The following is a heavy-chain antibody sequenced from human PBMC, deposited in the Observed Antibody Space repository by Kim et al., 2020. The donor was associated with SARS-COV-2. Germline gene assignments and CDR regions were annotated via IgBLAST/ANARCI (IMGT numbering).Heavy chain of an antibody. CDR2: SK. V-gene: IGHV3-74*03. CDR3: ARGNHFGMDV. D-gene: IGHD3-3*01. Sequence: SKLCADFVEGRVHIARDNAKNTLYLQMNSLRAEDTSVYCCARGNHFGMDVWGQGTMVTVSS. J-gene: IGHJ6*02.